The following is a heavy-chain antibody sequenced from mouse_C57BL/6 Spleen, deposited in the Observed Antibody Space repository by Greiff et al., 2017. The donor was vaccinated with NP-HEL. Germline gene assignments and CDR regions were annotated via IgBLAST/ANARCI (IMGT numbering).Heavy chain of an antibody. CDR1: GFTFSDYY. J-gene: IGHJ4*01. CDR2: INYDGSST. Sequence: EVKVVESEGGLVQPGSSMKLSCTASGFTFSDYYMAWVRQVPEKGLEWVANINYDGSSTYYLDSLKGRFLISRDNAKNILYLQMSSLKSEDTATYYCARERGNYDYAMDYWGQGTSVTVSS. D-gene: IGHD2-1*01. CDR3: ARERGNYDYAMDY. V-gene: IGHV5-16*01.